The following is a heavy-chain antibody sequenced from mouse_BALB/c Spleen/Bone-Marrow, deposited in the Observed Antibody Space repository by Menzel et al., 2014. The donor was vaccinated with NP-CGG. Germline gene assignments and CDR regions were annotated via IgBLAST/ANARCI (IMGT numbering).Heavy chain of an antibody. J-gene: IGHJ2*01. Sequence: EVMLVESGGGLVQPGGSRKLSCAASGFTFSSFGMHWVHQAPEKGLEWVAYISSGSSTIYYADTVKGRFTISRDNPKDTLFLQMTSLRSEDTAMYYCARDVPLYDVGYFDYWGQGTTLTVSS. D-gene: IGHD2-14*01. V-gene: IGHV5-17*02. CDR3: ARDVPLYDVGYFDY. CDR2: ISSGSSTI. CDR1: GFTFSSFG.